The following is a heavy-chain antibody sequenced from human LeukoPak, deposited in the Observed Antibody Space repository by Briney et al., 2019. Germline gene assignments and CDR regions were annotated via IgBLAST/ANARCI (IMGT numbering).Heavy chain of an antibody. CDR3: VRDGEGVAISVNYWFDP. CDR1: GFTFTSYD. V-gene: IGHV1-8*01. Sequence: ASVKVSCKASGFTFTSYDINWVRQASGQGFEWMGWMNPNTGDTGYAQRFQGRVTMTRDTSISTAYMELRGLRSEDTAIYYCVRDGEGVAISVNYWFDPWGQGTLVTVSS. J-gene: IGHJ5*02. D-gene: IGHD3-10*01. CDR2: MNPNTGDT.